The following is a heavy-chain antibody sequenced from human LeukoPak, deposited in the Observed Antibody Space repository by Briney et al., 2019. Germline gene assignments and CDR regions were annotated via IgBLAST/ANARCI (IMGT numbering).Heavy chain of an antibody. D-gene: IGHD1-26*01. CDR2: ISGDGGCT. CDR1: GFTFDDYA. V-gene: IGHV3-43*02. CDR3: AKDQGWELLHDAFDI. Sequence: GGSLRLSCAASGFTFDDYAMHWVRQAPGKGLEWVSLISGDGGCTYYADSVKGRFTISRDNSKNSLYLQMNSLRTEDTALYYCAKDQGWELLHDAFDIWGQGTMVTVSS. J-gene: IGHJ3*02.